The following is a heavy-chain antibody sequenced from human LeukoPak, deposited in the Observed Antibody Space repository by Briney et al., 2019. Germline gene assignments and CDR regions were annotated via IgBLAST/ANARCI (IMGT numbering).Heavy chain of an antibody. CDR2: ISSSGSTI. CDR3: ARAVLEWFTN. D-gene: IGHD3-3*01. Sequence: GGSLRLSCAASGFPFSSFSMNWVRQAPGKGLEWISYISSSGSTIYYADSVKGRFTISRDNAKNSLYLQMNSLRAEDTDLYYCARAVLEWFTNWGQGTLVTVSP. J-gene: IGHJ4*02. V-gene: IGHV3-48*01. CDR1: GFPFSSFS.